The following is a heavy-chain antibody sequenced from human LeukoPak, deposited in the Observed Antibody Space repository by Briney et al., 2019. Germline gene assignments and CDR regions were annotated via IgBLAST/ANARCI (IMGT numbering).Heavy chain of an antibody. Sequence: PSETLSLTCAVYGGSFSGYYWSWIRQPPGKGLEWIGEINHSGSTNYNPSLKSRVTISVDTSNNQFSLKLSSVTAADTAVYYCAREGRYSSSTSCYRFRYYYYMDVWGKGTTVTVSS. V-gene: IGHV4-34*01. CDR3: AREGRYSSSTSCYRFRYYYYMDV. CDR1: GGSFSGYY. CDR2: INHSGST. J-gene: IGHJ6*03. D-gene: IGHD2-2*01.